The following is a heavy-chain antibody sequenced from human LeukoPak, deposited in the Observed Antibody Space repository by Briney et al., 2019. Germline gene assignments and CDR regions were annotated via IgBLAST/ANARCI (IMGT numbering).Heavy chain of an antibody. D-gene: IGHD5-18*01. CDR2: IYPSDSDT. Sequence: GESLKISCKASGYSFTNYWIGWVRQMPGKGLEWMGMIYPSDSDTRYSPSFQGHVTISADKSISTAYLQWSSLKASDTAMYYCASLKDSFRYWGQGTLVTVSS. CDR1: GYSFTNYW. V-gene: IGHV5-51*01. J-gene: IGHJ4*02. CDR3: ASLKDSFRY.